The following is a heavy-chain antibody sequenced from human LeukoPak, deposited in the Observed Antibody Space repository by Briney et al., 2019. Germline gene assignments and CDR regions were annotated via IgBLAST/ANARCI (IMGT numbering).Heavy chain of an antibody. J-gene: IGHJ4*02. CDR3: ARGIMVYAITLDY. V-gene: IGHV1-8*01. Sequence: ASVKVSCKASGYTFTSYDINWVRQATGQGLEWMGWMNPNSGNTGYAQKFQGRVTMTRDMSTSTVYMELSSLRSEDTAVYYCARGIMVYAITLDYWGQGTLVTVSS. D-gene: IGHD2-8*01. CDR1: GYTFTSYD. CDR2: MNPNSGNT.